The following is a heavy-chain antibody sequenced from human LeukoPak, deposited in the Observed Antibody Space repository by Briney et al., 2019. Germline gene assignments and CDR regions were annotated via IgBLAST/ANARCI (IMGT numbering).Heavy chain of an antibody. CDR3: AKRPPPGTGWYFDY. Sequence: GGALRLSCAAPGFTFTNYAMNWVRQAPGKGREWVSSLSEAGDTTYYADSVWGRFTLSRDISQNTLYLQMSSLRAEDTAVYYCAKRPPPGTGWYFDYWGQGTLVTVSS. CDR2: LSEAGDTT. CDR1: GFTFTNYA. D-gene: IGHD3-10*01. V-gene: IGHV3-23*01. J-gene: IGHJ4*02.